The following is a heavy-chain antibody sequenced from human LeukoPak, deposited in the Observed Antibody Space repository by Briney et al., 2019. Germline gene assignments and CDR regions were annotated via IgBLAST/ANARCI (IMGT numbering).Heavy chain of an antibody. D-gene: IGHD2-15*01. J-gene: IGHJ3*02. CDR1: GASISSGNYY. Sequence: SETLSLTCTVSGASISSGNYYWAWIRQSPGRGLEWIGSVYHSGSTNYNPSLKSRVTISVDKSKNQFSLKLSSVTAADTAVYYCARDRRGSRPIWGQGTMVTVSS. V-gene: IGHV4-39*07. CDR2: VYHSGST. CDR3: ARDRRGSRPI.